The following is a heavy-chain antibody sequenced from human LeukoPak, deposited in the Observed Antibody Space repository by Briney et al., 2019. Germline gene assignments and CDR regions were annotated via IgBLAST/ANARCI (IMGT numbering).Heavy chain of an antibody. V-gene: IGHV5-51*01. CDR2: I. CDR1: GYSFTSYW. D-gene: IGHD5-24*01. Sequence: GESLKISCKGSGYSFTSYWIGWVRQMPGKGLEWMGIIYSPSFQGQVTISADKSISTAYLHWNSLKASDSAMYYCARHGRDDFISPLEYWGQGILVTVSS. CDR3: ARHGRDDFISPLEY. J-gene: IGHJ4*02.